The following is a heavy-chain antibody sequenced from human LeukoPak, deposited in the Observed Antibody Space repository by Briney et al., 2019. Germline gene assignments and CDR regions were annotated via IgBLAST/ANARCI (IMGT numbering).Heavy chain of an antibody. Sequence: SETLSLTCTVSGGSFSSYYWSWIRQPTGKGLEWIGRIYTSGSTNYNSSLKSRVPMSVDTSKHQVSLTLRSVPAADTAVYYCATGDGYNSFDYWGQGTLVTVSS. CDR1: GGSFSSYY. V-gene: IGHV4-4*07. J-gene: IGHJ4*02. D-gene: IGHD5-24*01. CDR2: IYTSGST. CDR3: ATGDGYNSFDY.